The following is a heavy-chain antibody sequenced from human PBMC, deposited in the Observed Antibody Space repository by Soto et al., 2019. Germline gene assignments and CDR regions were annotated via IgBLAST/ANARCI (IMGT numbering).Heavy chain of an antibody. CDR3: ARDQGSSSWYYFDY. J-gene: IGHJ4*02. Sequence: GGSLRLSCAASGFTFSSYGMHWVRQAPGKGLEWVAVIWYDGSNKYYADSVKGRFTISRDNSKNTLYLQMNSLRAEDTAVYYCARDQGSSSWYYFDYWGQGTLVTVSS. CDR1: GFTFSSYG. V-gene: IGHV3-33*01. D-gene: IGHD6-13*01. CDR2: IWYDGSNK.